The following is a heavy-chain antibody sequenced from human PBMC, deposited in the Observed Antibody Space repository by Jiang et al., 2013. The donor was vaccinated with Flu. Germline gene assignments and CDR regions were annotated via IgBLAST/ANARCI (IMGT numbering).Heavy chain of an antibody. J-gene: IGHJ4*02. D-gene: IGHD3-22*01. CDR2: LVVVVVA. Sequence: FSSYSMNWVRQASEGRGWSGSQLLVVVVVAHTTQTPVKGRFTISRDNSKNTLYLQMNSLRAEDTAVYYCAKDRGNYYDSSQYYFDYWGQGTLVTVSS. CDR3: AKDRGNYYDSSQYYFDY. CDR1: FSSYS. V-gene: IGHV3-23*01.